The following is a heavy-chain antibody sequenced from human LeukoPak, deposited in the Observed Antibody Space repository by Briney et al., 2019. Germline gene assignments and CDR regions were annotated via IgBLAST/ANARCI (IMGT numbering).Heavy chain of an antibody. V-gene: IGHV4-59*08. D-gene: IGHD1-14*01. CDR3: ARYNPGSSFDY. J-gene: IGHJ4*02. CDR1: GDSISNYY. Sequence: SETLSLTCTVSGDSISNYYWSWVRQPPGKGLEWIAYIQKSGHTNYNPSLKSRVTISVDTSKNQFSLKLSSVTAADTAVYYCARYNPGSSFDYWGQGTLVTVSS. CDR2: IQKSGHT.